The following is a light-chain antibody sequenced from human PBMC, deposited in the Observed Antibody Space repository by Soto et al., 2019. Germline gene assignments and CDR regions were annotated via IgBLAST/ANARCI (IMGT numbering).Light chain of an antibody. V-gene: IGKV3-20*01. CDR2: GSS. Sequence: VMAQAPGTMSLSPGERATLSCRACQSVQFNYVAWYQQKPGQAPRPLIYGSSSSATGIPDRFSGSGSGTDFTLTISRREPEDFAVYYCQQYGSTPRVTFGPGTKVDNK. CDR1: QSVQFNY. CDR3: QQYGSTPRVT. J-gene: IGKJ3*01.